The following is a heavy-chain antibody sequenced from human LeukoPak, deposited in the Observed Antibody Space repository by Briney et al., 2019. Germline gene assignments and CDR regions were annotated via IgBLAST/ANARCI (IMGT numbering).Heavy chain of an antibody. CDR1: GGSISSGDYY. J-gene: IGHJ3*02. Sequence: PSETLSLTCTVSGGSISSGDYYWSWIRQPPGKDLEWIGYIYYSGSTYYNPSLKSRVTISVDTSKSQFSLKLSSVTAADTAVYYCARNVLFDAFDIWGQGTMVTVSS. CDR3: ARNVLFDAFDI. D-gene: IGHD2/OR15-2a*01. V-gene: IGHV4-30-4*01. CDR2: IYYSGST.